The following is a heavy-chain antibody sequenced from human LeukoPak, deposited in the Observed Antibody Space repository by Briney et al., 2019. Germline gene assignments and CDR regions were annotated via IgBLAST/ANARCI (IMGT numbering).Heavy chain of an antibody. D-gene: IGHD3-10*01. CDR2: VYYAGST. V-gene: IGHV4-59*01. CDR3: AREFATSGPGPD. CDR1: GVSISSYY. J-gene: IGHJ4*02. Sequence: SETLSLTCSVSGVSISSYYWSWIRQPPGKGLEWIGYVYYAGSTNYNPSLKSRVTMSVDTSKNQFSLKLSSVTAADTAVYYCAREFATSGPGPDWGQGTLVTVSS.